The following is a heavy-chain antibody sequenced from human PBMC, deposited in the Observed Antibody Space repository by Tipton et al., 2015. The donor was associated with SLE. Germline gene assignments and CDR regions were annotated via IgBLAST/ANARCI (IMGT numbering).Heavy chain of an antibody. V-gene: IGHV3-48*03. CDR2: ISSSGSTV. D-gene: IGHD2/OR15-2a*01. J-gene: IGHJ3*02. CDR3: AREDFGEAFDI. Sequence: SLRLPCAASGFTFSAYEMNWVRQAPGKGLEWVSYISSSGSTVYYADSVKGRFTISRDNAKNSLYLQMSSLRAEDTAVYYCAREDFGEAFDIWGQGTMVTVSS. CDR1: GFTFSAYE.